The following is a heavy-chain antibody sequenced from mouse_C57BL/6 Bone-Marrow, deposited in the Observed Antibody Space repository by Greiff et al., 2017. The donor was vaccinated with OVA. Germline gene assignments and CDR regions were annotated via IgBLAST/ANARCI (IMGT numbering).Heavy chain of an antibody. V-gene: IGHV1-47*01. CDR2: FHPYNDDT. J-gene: IGHJ3*01. CDR1: GYTFPTYP. Sequence: QVQLKESGAELVKPGASVKMSCKASGYTFPTYPIEWMKQNHGTSLEWIGNFHPYNDDTTYNEKLKGKATLTVEKYSSPVYLELSRLTSDDSAVYDCARPGDYDGDWFAYWGQGTLVTVSA. D-gene: IGHD2-4*01. CDR3: ARPGDYDGDWFAY.